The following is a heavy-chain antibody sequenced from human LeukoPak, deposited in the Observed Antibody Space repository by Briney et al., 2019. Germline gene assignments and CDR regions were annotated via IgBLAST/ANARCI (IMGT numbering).Heavy chain of an antibody. D-gene: IGHD3-10*01. CDR3: ARAFYYGSGSHSIDY. CDR1: GFTFTGYY. CDR2: INPNSGGT. Sequence: ASVKVSCKASGFTFTGYYLHWVREAPGQGLEWMGWINPNSGGTNYAQKFQCRVTMTRDTSISTAYMELSRLRSDDTAVYYCARAFYYGSGSHSIDYWGQGTLVTVSS. J-gene: IGHJ4*02. V-gene: IGHV1-2*02.